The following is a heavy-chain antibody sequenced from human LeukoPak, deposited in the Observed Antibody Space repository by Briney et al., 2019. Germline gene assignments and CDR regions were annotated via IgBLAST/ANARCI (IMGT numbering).Heavy chain of an antibody. Sequence: PSETLSLTCTVSGGSISSSSYYWGWIRQPPGQGLEWIGSIYYSGSTYYNPSLKSRVTISVDTSKNQFSLKLSSVTAADTAVYYCARPAGDFWSGYYPHYFDYWGQGTLVTVSS. D-gene: IGHD3-3*01. CDR3: ARPAGDFWSGYYPHYFDY. V-gene: IGHV4-39*01. J-gene: IGHJ4*02. CDR2: IYYSGST. CDR1: GGSISSSSYY.